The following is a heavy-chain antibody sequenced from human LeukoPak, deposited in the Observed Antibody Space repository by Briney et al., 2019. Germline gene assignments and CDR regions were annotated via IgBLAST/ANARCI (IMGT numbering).Heavy chain of an antibody. D-gene: IGHD2-2*01. CDR3: ARDGTVPAAMGGYYGMDV. Sequence: GGSLRLSCAASGFTFDDHGMHWVRQAPGKGLEWVSSISSSSSYIYYADSVKGRFTISRDNAKNSLYLQMNSLRAEDTAVYYCARDGTVPAAMGGYYGMDVWGQGTTVTVSS. CDR2: ISSSSSYI. V-gene: IGHV3-21*01. CDR1: GFTFDDHG. J-gene: IGHJ6*02.